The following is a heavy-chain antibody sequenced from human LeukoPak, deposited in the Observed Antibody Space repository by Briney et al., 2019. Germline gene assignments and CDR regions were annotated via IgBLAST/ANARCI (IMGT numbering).Heavy chain of an antibody. CDR2: IYTSGST. J-gene: IGHJ4*02. CDR1: GGSISSGSYY. D-gene: IGHD5-18*01. Sequence: SETLSLTCTVSGGSISSGSYYWSWIRQPAGKGLEWIGRIYTSGSTNYNPSLKSRVTISVDTSKNQFSLKLSSVTAADTAVYYCARASSYGFSVIDYWGQGTLVTVSS. CDR3: ARASSYGFSVIDY. V-gene: IGHV4-61*02.